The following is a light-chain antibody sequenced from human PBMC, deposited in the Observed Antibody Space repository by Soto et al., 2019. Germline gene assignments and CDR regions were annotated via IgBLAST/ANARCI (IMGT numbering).Light chain of an antibody. CDR1: QSVSSN. CDR3: QQYNNWPPKT. V-gene: IGKV3-15*01. J-gene: IGKJ1*01. CDR2: GAS. Sequence: EIVVTQSPATLSVSPGERATLSCRASQSVSSNLAWYQQKPGQAPRLLIYGASTRATGTPARFSGSGSGTEFTLTISSLQSEDFAVYYCQQYNNWPPKTFGQGI.